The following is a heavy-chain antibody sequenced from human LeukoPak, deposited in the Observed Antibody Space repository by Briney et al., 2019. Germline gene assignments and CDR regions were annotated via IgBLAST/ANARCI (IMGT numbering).Heavy chain of an antibody. V-gene: IGHV1-24*01. CDR1: GYTLTEFS. J-gene: IGHJ6*03. CDR3: ATAYCSSTSCPPLYYMDV. D-gene: IGHD2-2*01. CDR2: FDPEDGET. Sequence: VKVSYKASGYTLTEFSMHWVRQAPGKGLEWMGGFDPEDGETIYAQKFQGRVTMTEDTSTDTAYMELSSLRSEDTAVYYCATAYCSSTSCPPLYYMDVSRKGATVTVSS.